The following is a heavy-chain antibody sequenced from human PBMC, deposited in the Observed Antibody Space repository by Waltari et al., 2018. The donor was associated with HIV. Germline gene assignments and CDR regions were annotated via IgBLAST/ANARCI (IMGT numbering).Heavy chain of an antibody. V-gene: IGHV4-59*02. CDR1: GGHVSTYY. CDR2: IFYSGST. D-gene: IGHD2-2*01. CDR3: ARRPVIPSTIRNAFDV. J-gene: IGHJ3*01. Sequence: QVKLQESGPGLVKPSETLSLNFSVSGGHVSTYYWNWIRQPPGKGLEWIGGIFYSGSTIYSPSFRSRVTMSIDTSKDYFSLRLDSVTAADTALYYCARRPVIPSTIRNAFDVWSQGTMVTVSS.